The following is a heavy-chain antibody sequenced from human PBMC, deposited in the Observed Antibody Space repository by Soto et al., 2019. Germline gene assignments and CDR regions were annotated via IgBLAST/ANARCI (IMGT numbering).Heavy chain of an antibody. J-gene: IGHJ4*02. CDR2: ISGNDGKT. Sequence: PGGSLRLSGASSGFRVGSYALSWVRQAPGKGLEWVSTISGNDGKTFYADSVKGRFSISRDTSQSTLYLQMNSLKADATAMYYCARWSYLDYWGQDTRVTVYS. V-gene: IGHV3-23*01. D-gene: IGHD3-3*01. CDR1: GFRVGSYA. CDR3: ARWSYLDY.